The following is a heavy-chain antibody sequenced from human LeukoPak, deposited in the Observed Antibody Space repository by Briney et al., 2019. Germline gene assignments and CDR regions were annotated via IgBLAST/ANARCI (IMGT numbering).Heavy chain of an antibody. Sequence: GGSLRLSCAASGFTFSDYWMVWVRQAPGKGLVWVSRILSDGSSTSYADSVKGRFTIPRDIAKNTLYLQMNSLRAEDTAVYYCARVRITRANWFDPWGQRTLVTVSS. CDR3: ARVRITRANWFDP. J-gene: IGHJ5*02. CDR2: ILSDGSST. CDR1: GFTFSDYW. D-gene: IGHD2-2*01. V-gene: IGHV3-74*01.